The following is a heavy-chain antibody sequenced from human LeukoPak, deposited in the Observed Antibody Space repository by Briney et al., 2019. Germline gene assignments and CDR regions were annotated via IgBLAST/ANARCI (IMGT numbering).Heavy chain of an antibody. V-gene: IGHV3-66*01. CDR2: IYSGGST. CDR1: GFTVSSNY. J-gene: IGHJ4*02. Sequence: HPGGSLRLSCAASGFTVSSNYMSWVRQAPGKGLEWVSVIYSGGSTYYADSVKGRFTISRDNSKNTLYLQMNSLRAEDTALYYCATSYYDFYYFDYWGREPWSPSPQ. D-gene: IGHD3-3*01. CDR3: ATSYYDFYYFDY.